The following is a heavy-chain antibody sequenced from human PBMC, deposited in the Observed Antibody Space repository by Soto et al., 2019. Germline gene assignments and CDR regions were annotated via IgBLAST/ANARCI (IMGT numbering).Heavy chain of an antibody. J-gene: IGHJ4*02. V-gene: IGHV3-43*01. CDR3: AKDIAWDGTSTSGFDY. CDR1: GFTFDDYT. Sequence: GGSLRLSCAASGFTFDDYTMHWVRQAPGKGLEWVSLISWDGGSTYYADSVKGRFTISRDNSKNSLYLQMNSLRTEDTALYYCAKDIAWDGTSTSGFDYWGQGTLVTVSS. CDR2: ISWDGGST. D-gene: IGHD1-26*01.